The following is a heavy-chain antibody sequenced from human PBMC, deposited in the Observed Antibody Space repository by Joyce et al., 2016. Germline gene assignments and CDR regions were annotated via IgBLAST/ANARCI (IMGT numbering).Heavy chain of an antibody. J-gene: IGHJ2*01. CDR3: ARDRGAYYYDGSGSYWYFDL. CDR1: GYSISSGYY. V-gene: IGHV4-38-2*02. Sequence: QVQLQESGPGLVKPSETLSLSCAVSGYSISSGYYWGWIRQPPGKGLEWIGSIFHSGTTYYKSSLQSRLSSSRETSMNQFSLTLTSVTAADTAVYYCARDRGAYYYDGSGSYWYFDLWGRGALVTVSS. CDR2: IFHSGTT. D-gene: IGHD3-22*01.